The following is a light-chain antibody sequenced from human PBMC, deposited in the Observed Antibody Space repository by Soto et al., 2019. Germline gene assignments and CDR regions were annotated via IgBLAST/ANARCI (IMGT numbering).Light chain of an antibody. CDR2: DAS. CDR1: QSISSW. CDR3: QQYHSLIP. J-gene: IGKJ5*01. V-gene: IGKV1-5*01. Sequence: DIQMTQSPSALAASVGDRVTIPCRASQSISSWLAWYQQKPGKAPKLLISDASRLETGVPSRFSGRGSGTDFTFTISSLQPEDIATYYCQQYHSLIPFG.